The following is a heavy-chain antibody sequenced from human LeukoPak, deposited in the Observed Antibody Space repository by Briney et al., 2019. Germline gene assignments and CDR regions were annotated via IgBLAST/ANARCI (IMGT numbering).Heavy chain of an antibody. D-gene: IGHD1-14*01. V-gene: IGHV4-38-2*02. Sequence: SETLSLTCTVSGYSISSGYYWGWIRQPPGKGLEWIGSIYHSGSTYYNPSLKSRVTISVDTSKNQFSLKLSSVTAADTAVYYCARDLPSFLAGEVDYWGQGTLVTVSS. J-gene: IGHJ4*02. CDR2: IYHSGST. CDR3: ARDLPSFLAGEVDY. CDR1: GYSISSGYY.